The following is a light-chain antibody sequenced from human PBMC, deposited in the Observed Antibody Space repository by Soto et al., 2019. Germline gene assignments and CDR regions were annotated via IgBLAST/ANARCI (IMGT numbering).Light chain of an antibody. CDR1: QSVSSSS. J-gene: IGKJ1*01. CDR3: QQHDTSLTWT. V-gene: IGKV3-20*01. Sequence: EIVLTQSPGTLSLSPGERATLSCRARQSVSSSSLAWSQQKPGQAPRLLIYGASTRATGIPDRFSGSGSGAEFTLTTSRLEPEDFSSYYCQQHDTSLTWTFGQGTKVDIK. CDR2: GAS.